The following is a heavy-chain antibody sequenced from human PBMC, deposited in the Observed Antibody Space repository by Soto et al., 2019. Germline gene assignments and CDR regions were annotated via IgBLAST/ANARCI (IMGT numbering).Heavy chain of an antibody. J-gene: IGHJ4*02. Sequence: SETLSLTCTVSGASISNYYWSWIRQPAGKGLECLGRIYASGTTTYNPSLRSRVTMSVDTSKNQFSLNLNSVTAADTAVYYCARESRSELGTVEYWGQGTQVTVSS. CDR2: IYASGTT. CDR3: ARESRSELGTVEY. V-gene: IGHV4-4*07. D-gene: IGHD1-1*01. CDR1: GASISNYY.